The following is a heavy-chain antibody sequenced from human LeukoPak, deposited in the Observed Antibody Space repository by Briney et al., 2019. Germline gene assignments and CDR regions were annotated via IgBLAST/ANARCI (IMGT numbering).Heavy chain of an antibody. V-gene: IGHV1-8*01. CDR1: GYTFTSYD. Sequence: ASVKVSCKASGYTFTSYDINWVRQATGQGLEWMGWMNPNSGNTGYAQKFQGRVTMTRNTSISTAYMELSSLRSEDTAVYYCARVVVGATIPHYWGQGTLVTVSS. D-gene: IGHD1-26*01. J-gene: IGHJ4*02. CDR3: ARVVVGATIPHY. CDR2: MNPNSGNT.